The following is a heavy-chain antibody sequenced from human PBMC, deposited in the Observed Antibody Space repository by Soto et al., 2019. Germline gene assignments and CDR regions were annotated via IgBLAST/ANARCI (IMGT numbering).Heavy chain of an antibody. CDR3: AKDPDSSGYYYAGPYYFDY. D-gene: IGHD3-22*01. CDR1: GFTFSSYA. CDR2: ISGSGGST. V-gene: IGHV3-23*01. Sequence: VGSLRLSCAASGFTFSSYAMSWVRQAPGKGLEWVSAISGSGGSTYYADSVKGRFTISRDNSKNTLYLQMNSLRAEDTAVYYCAKDPDSSGYYYAGPYYFDYWGQGTLVTVSS. J-gene: IGHJ4*02.